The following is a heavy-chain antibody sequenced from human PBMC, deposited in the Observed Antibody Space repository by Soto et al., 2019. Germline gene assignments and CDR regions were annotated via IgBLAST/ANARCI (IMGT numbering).Heavy chain of an antibody. CDR1: GVTFNTYA. CDR3: AKDRGRYCSAGSCYLFDP. V-gene: IGHV3-30*04. J-gene: IGHJ5*02. D-gene: IGHD2-15*01. Sequence: QVQLVESGGGVVQPGRSLTLSCAASGVTFNTYAMHWVRQAPGKGLEWVGIVSYDGSNKYYADSVKGRFTLSRDNSKSTLYLQINNVRAEHTAMYYSAKDRGRYCSAGSCYLFDPWSQATLVTASS. CDR2: VSYDGSNK.